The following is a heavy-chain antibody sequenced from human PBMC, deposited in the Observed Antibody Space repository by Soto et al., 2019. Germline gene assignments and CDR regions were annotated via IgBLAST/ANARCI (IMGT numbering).Heavy chain of an antibody. CDR3: AHWYYYDSSGYYRYYFDY. D-gene: IGHD3-22*01. Sequence: QITLKESGPRLVKPTQTLTLTCTFSGFSLSTSGVGVGWIRQPPGKALEWVALIYWDDDKRYSPSLKSRLTITKDTSKNQVVLTMTNMDPVDTATYYCAHWYYYDSSGYYRYYFDYWGQGTLVTVSS. V-gene: IGHV2-5*02. CDR1: GFSLSTSGVG. CDR2: IYWDDDK. J-gene: IGHJ4*02.